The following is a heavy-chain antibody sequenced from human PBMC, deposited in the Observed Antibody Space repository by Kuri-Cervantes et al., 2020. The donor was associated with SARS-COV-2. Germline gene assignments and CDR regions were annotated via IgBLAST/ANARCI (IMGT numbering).Heavy chain of an antibody. Sequence: SQTLSLTCAVSGGSISSGGYSWSWIRQPPGKGLEWIGYIFHRGSTYYNPSLKSRVTISVDKSKNQFSLKLSSVTAADTAVYYCARGRSVTATIASFFDYWGQGTLVTVSS. CDR3: ARGRSVTATIASFFDY. V-gene: IGHV4-30-2*01. J-gene: IGHJ4*02. D-gene: IGHD2-21*02. CDR1: GGSISSGGYS. CDR2: IFHRGST.